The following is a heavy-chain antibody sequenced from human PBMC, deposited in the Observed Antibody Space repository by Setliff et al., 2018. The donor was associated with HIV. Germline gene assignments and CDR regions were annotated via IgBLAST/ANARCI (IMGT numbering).Heavy chain of an antibody. Sequence: PGGSLRLSCAASGIIFSNYGMHWVRQAPGKGLEWVAYVRFDGNDKYYRDSVKGRFTITADESTTTVYMDMSSLRSEDTAQYYCARGPLYGYDRGYFGYWGQGTLVTVSS. CDR3: ARGPLYGYDRGYFGY. CDR1: GIIFSNYG. V-gene: IGHV3-30*02. J-gene: IGHJ4*02. CDR2: VRFDGNDK. D-gene: IGHD5-12*01.